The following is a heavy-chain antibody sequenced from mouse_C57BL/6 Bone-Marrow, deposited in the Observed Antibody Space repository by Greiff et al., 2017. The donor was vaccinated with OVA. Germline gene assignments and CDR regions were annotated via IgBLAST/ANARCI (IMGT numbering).Heavy chain of an antibody. V-gene: IGHV1-54*01. Sequence: QVQLQQSGAELVRPGTSVKVFCKASGYAFTNYLIEWVKQRPGQGLEWIGVINPGSGGTNYNEKFKGKATLTADKSSSTAYMQLSSLTSEDSAVYFCARWTDYWGQGTTLTVSS. CDR3: ARWTDY. CDR1: GYAFTNYL. J-gene: IGHJ2*01. CDR2: INPGSGGT.